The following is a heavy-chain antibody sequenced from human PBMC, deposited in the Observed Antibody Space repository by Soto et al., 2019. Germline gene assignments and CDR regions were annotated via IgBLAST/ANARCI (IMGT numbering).Heavy chain of an antibody. CDR2: INHSGSN. CDR3: TRGYSSTWYRNDY. Sequence: QVQLQQWGAGLLKPSETLSLTCAVYGGSFSGYYWSWIRQPPGKGLDWIGEINHSGSNNYNPSLKSRVTISVDTSKNQFSLKLSSLTAADTAVYYCTRGYSSTWYRNDYWGQGILVTVSS. CDR1: GGSFSGYY. V-gene: IGHV4-34*01. D-gene: IGHD6-13*01. J-gene: IGHJ4*02.